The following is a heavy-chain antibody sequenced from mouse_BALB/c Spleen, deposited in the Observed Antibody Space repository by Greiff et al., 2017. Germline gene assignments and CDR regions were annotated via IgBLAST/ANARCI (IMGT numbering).Heavy chain of an antibody. D-gene: IGHD2-1*01. V-gene: IGHV1-87*01. CDR1: GYTFTSYW. J-gene: IGHJ4*01. CDR2: IYPGDGDT. Sequence: QVQLQQSGAELARPGASVKLSCKASGYTFTSYWMQWVKQRPGQGLEWIGAIYPGDGDTRYTQKFKGKATLTADKSSSTAYMQLSSLASEDSAVYYCARSPLYYGNYYYAMDYWGQGTSVTVSS. CDR3: ARSPLYYGNYYYAMDY.